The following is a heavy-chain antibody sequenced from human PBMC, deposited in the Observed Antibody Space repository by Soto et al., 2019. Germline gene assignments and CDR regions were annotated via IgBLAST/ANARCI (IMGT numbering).Heavy chain of an antibody. CDR1: GGSMTKVY. CDR2: IFHSGIA. Sequence: SETLSLTCTVSGGSMTKVYWSWIRQHPGKSLELIGFIFHSGIAKYNPSLMSRVTISIDTSKSQFSLSLDSVTAADTAVYFCARAHAPTLPFDYWGLGTLVTVS. J-gene: IGHJ4*01. V-gene: IGHV4-59*01. CDR3: ARAHAPTLPFDY. D-gene: IGHD2-15*01.